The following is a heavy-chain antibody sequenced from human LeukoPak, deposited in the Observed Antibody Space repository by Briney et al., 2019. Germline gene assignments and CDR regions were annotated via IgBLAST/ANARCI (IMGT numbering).Heavy chain of an antibody. CDR1: GYTFTNYY. CDR3: ARGRALELRGLGTDY. D-gene: IGHD1-26*01. CDR2: ISAYNGYT. J-gene: IGHJ4*02. Sequence: GASVKVSCKASGYTFTNYYITWVRQAPGQGLEWMGWISAYNGYTNYAQKLQGRVTMTTDTSTSTAYMELRSLRSDDTAVYYCARGRALELRGLGTDYWGQGTLVTVSS. V-gene: IGHV1-18*01.